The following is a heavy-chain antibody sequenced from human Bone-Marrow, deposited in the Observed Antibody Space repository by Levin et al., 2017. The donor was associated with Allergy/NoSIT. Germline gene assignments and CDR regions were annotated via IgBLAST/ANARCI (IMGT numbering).Heavy chain of an antibody. Sequence: SSETLSLTCAVSGGSIARSSYYWAWIRQPPGTGLEWIGNFFHSGTTYYNPSLKSRVTISVDASKKQVSLNLTSVAATDTAIYYCAKGVGWNAGDSWGPGTLVIVSS. D-gene: IGHD1-1*01. V-gene: IGHV4-39*01. CDR2: FFHSGTT. CDR1: GGSIARSSYY. J-gene: IGHJ4*02. CDR3: AKGVGWNAGDS.